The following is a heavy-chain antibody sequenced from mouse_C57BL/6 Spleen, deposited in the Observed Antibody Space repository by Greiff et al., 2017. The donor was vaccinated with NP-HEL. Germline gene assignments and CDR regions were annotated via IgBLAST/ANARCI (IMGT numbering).Heavy chain of an antibody. J-gene: IGHJ2*01. V-gene: IGHV1-72*01. CDR1: GYTFTSYW. Sequence: VQLQQSGAELVKPGASVKLSCKASGYTFTSYWMHWVKQRPGRGLEWIGRIDPNSGGTKYNEKFKGKATLTVDKPSSTAYMQLSSLTSEDSAVYDCARGGFTTVVAADYWGQGTTLTVSS. CDR3: ARGGFTTVVAADY. CDR2: IDPNSGGT. D-gene: IGHD1-1*01.